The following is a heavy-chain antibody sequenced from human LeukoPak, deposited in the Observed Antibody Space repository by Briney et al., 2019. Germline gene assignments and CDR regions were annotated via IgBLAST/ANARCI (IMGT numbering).Heavy chain of an antibody. Sequence: GGSLRLSCAASGFTFSSYAMSWVRQAPGKGLEWVSAISGSGGSTYYADSVKGRFTISRDNSKNTLYLQLNSLRAEDTAVYYCAKCYSSGWYGGYYFDYWGQGTLVTVSS. D-gene: IGHD6-19*01. CDR1: GFTFSSYA. CDR2: ISGSGGST. J-gene: IGHJ4*02. V-gene: IGHV3-23*01. CDR3: AKCYSSGWYGGYYFDY.